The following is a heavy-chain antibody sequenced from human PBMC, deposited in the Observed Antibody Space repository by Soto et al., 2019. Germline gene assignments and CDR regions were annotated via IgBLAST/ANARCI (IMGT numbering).Heavy chain of an antibody. Sequence: GESLKISWPASGYIFTSYGISWVRRMPGQGLEWMVRIDPSDSYTNYSPSFKGHVTIAADKSISTAYLQWSSLKASDTAMYYCAIDIVAVPAAADYYYYGMDVWGQGTTVTVSS. V-gene: IGHV5-10-1*01. D-gene: IGHD2-2*01. CDR3: AIDIVAVPAAADYYYYGMDV. CDR1: GYIFTSYG. J-gene: IGHJ6*02. CDR2: IDPSDSYT.